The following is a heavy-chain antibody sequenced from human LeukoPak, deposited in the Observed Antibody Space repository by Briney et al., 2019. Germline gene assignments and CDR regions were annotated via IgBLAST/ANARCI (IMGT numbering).Heavy chain of an antibody. J-gene: IGHJ2*01. V-gene: IGHV4-59*11. CDR3: ARRGANSGSYSHFDL. Sequence: GSLRLSCAASGFTLRDQYMDWIRQPPGKGLEWIGNIYYSGSTNYNPSLKSRVTISVDTSKNQFSLKLSSLTAADTAVYYCARRGANSGSYSHFDLWGRGTLVTVSS. D-gene: IGHD1-26*01. CDR1: GFTLRDQY. CDR2: IYYSGST.